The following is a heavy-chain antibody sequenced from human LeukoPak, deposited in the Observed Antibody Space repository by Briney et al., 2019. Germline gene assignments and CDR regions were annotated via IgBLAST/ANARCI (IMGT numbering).Heavy chain of an antibody. Sequence: GGSLRLSCAASGFTFSTLAMSWVRQPPGKGLEWVSAIIGSGGSTYYADSVKGRFTISRDNSKNTLYLQMNSLRAEDTAVYYCAKDKHYYGSGSYFSGLDYWGQGTLVTVSS. CDR2: IIGSGGST. D-gene: IGHD3-10*01. CDR3: AKDKHYYGSGSYFSGLDY. V-gene: IGHV3-23*01. CDR1: GFTFSTLA. J-gene: IGHJ4*02.